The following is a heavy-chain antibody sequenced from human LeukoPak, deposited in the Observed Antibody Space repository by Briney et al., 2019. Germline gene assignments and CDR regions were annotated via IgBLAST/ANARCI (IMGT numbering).Heavy chain of an antibody. Sequence: SSQTLSLTCTVSGGSISSGSYYWSWIRQPAGKELEWIGRIYTSGSTNYNPSLKSRVTISVDTSKNQFSLKLTSVTAADTAVYYCAKEGNILTGYEVLPSGMDVWGQGTTVTVSS. CDR3: AKEGNILTGYEVLPSGMDV. J-gene: IGHJ6*02. CDR2: IYTSGST. D-gene: IGHD3-9*01. V-gene: IGHV4-61*02. CDR1: GGSISSGSYY.